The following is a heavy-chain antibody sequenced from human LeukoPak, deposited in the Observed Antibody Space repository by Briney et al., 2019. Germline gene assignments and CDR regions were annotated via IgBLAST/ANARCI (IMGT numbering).Heavy chain of an antibody. CDR2: IIPIFGTA. CDR3: ARISDCGGDCSVDY. V-gene: IGHV1-69*13. CDR1: VGTFSSYA. D-gene: IGHD2-21*02. Sequence: ASVKVSYKASVGTFSSYAISWVRQAPGQGLEWMGGIIPIFGTANYAQKFQGRVTITPDESTSTAYMELSSVRSEDTAVYYCARISDCGGDCSVDYWGQGTLVTVSS. J-gene: IGHJ4*02.